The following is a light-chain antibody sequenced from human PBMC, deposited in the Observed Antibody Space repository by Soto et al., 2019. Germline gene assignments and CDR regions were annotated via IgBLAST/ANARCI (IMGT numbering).Light chain of an antibody. CDR2: AAS. CDR1: QNIDNF. V-gene: IGKV1-39*01. Sequence: DIQMTQSPSSLSASVGDRVTITCRASQNIDNFLNWYQQKPGEAPKLLIFAASSLHSGVPSRFSGNGSGTDFNLTISSLQPENFATYSWQQSFKAPTFRQGTKVQI. J-gene: IGKJ1*01. CDR3: QQSFKAPT.